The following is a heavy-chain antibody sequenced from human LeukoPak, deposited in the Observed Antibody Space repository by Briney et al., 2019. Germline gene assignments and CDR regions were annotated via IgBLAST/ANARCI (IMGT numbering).Heavy chain of an antibody. J-gene: IGHJ6*03. CDR3: ARQTVAGVHHHYMDV. D-gene: IGHD6-19*01. CDR2: IYPGDSDT. CDR1: GYSITGYW. Sequence: GESLKISCKGSGYSITGYWIGWVRQMPGKGLEWMGIIYPGDSDTRYSPSFQGQVTISADKSISTAYLQWSSLKASDTAMYYCARQTVAGVHHHYMDVWGKGTTVTVSS. V-gene: IGHV5-51*01.